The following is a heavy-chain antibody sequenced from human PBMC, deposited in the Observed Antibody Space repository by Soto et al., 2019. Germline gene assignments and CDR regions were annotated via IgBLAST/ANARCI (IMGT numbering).Heavy chain of an antibody. D-gene: IGHD2-2*01. CDR1: GYTFTSYY. J-gene: IGHJ3*02. Sequence: ASVKVSCKASGYTFTSYYMHWVRQAPGQGLEWMGIINPSGGSTSYAQKFQGRVTMTRDTSTSTVYMELSSLRSEDTAVYYCARDPPLIVVVPAAPMGAFDIWGHGTMVTVSS. CDR2: INPSGGST. CDR3: ARDPPLIVVVPAAPMGAFDI. V-gene: IGHV1-46*01.